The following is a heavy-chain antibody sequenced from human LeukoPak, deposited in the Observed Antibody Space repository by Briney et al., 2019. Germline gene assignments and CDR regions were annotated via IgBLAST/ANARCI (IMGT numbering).Heavy chain of an antibody. CDR2: IYHSGST. J-gene: IGHJ5*02. CDR1: GGSITNYY. V-gene: IGHV4-30-2*01. D-gene: IGHD3-10*01. Sequence: SETLSLTCAVSGGSITNYYWTWIRQPPGKGLEWIGYIYHSGSTYYNPSLKSRVTISVDRSKNQFSLKLSSVTAADTAVYYCASYGSGSYYDNWFDPWGQGTLVTVSS. CDR3: ASYGSGSYYDNWFDP.